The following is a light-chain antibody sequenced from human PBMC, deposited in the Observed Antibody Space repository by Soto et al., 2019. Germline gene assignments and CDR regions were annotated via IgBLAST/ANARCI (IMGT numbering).Light chain of an antibody. Sequence: QSALTQPPSVSGSPGQSVTISCTGISSDIGSYNRVSWYQQPPGTAPKLMIYEVNNRPSGVPDRFSGSTSGNTASLTISGLQAEDEADYYCSLYTGISTYVFGTGTKVTV. CDR1: SSDIGSYNR. V-gene: IGLV2-18*01. CDR2: EVN. CDR3: SLYTGISTYV. J-gene: IGLJ1*01.